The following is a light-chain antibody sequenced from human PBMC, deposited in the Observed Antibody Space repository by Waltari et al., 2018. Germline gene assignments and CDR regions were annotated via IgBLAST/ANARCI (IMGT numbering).Light chain of an antibody. Sequence: QSVLTQPPSISEAPRQRVTISCSGSSSNIGNHGVNWYQHFPGKAPRLLIYFKDVLPPGASDRFSGSQSGTSASLAISGLQSEDEADYYCAVWDDSLNGLVFGGGTKLTV. V-gene: IGLV1-36*01. CDR1: SSNIGNHG. J-gene: IGLJ3*02. CDR2: FKD. CDR3: AVWDDSLNGLV.